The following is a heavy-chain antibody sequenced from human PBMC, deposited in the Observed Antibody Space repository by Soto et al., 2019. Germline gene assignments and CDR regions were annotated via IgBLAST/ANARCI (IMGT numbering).Heavy chain of an antibody. CDR2: ISAYNGNT. J-gene: IGHJ4*02. V-gene: IGHV1-18*01. D-gene: IGHD5-18*01. Sequence: VSVKVSCKASGYTFTSYGISWVRQAPGQGLEWMGWISAYNGNTNYAQKLQGRVTMTTDTSTSTAYMELRSLRSDDTAVYYCARDQSGGLRTDYWGQGTLVTVSS. CDR3: ARDQSGGLRTDY. CDR1: GYTFTSYG.